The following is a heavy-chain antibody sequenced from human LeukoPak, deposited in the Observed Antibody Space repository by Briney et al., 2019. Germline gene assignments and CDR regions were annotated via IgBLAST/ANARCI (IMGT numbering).Heavy chain of an antibody. D-gene: IGHD3-10*01. CDR3: AREPYYGSGSSAFDI. V-gene: IGHV1-69*02. J-gene: IGHJ3*02. Sequence: SVKVSCKASGGTFSSYTISWVRQAPGQGLEWMGRIIPILGIANYAQKFHGRVTITADKSTSSAYLELSSLRSEDTAVYYCAREPYYGSGSSAFDIWGQGTMVTVSS. CDR1: GGTFSSYT. CDR2: IIPILGIA.